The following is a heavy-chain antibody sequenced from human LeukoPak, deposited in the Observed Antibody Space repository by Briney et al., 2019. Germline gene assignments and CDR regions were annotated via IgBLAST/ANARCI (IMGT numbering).Heavy chain of an antibody. J-gene: IGHJ4*02. V-gene: IGHV3-30*04. CDR1: GFTFSNYA. Sequence: GGSLRLSCAASGFTFSNYAIHWVSQAPGKGLEWVAVISYDGSNKYYADSVKGRFTISRDNSKNTLYLQMNSLRAEDTAVYYCARVSYGGSYAIDYWGQGTLVTVSS. CDR2: ISYDGSNK. D-gene: IGHD3-16*01. CDR3: ARVSYGGSYAIDY.